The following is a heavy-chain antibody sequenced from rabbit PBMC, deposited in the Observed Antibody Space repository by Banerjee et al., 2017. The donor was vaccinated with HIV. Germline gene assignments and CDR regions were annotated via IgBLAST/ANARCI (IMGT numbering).Heavy chain of an antibody. V-gene: IGHV1S40*01. D-gene: IGHD4-2*01. Sequence: QSLEESGGDLVKPGASLTLTCTASGFSFSSSYWICWVRQAPGKGLELIACIYIGSGSTYYASWAKGRFTITRSTSLNTLTLQVTSLTAADTATYFCARDYAGNGDGYGVFNLWGPGTLVTVS. J-gene: IGHJ4*01. CDR3: ARDYAGNGDGYGVFNL. CDR2: IYIGSGST. CDR1: GFSFSSSYW.